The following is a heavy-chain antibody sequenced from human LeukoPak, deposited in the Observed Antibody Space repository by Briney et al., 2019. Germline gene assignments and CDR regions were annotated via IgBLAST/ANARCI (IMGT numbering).Heavy chain of an antibody. CDR2: INHSGSA. J-gene: IGHJ2*01. Sequence: PSETLSLTCAVYGGSFSGYYWSWIRQPPGKGLEWIGEINHSGSANYNPSLKSRVTISVDTSKTQFSLKLSSVTAADTAVYYCARDYDILTGHWYFDLWGRGTLVTVSS. CDR3: ARDYDILTGHWYFDL. D-gene: IGHD3-9*01. CDR1: GGSFSGYY. V-gene: IGHV4-34*01.